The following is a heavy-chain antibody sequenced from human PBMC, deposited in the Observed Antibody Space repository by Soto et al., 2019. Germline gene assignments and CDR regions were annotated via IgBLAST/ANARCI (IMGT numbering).Heavy chain of an antibody. CDR3: AKDDGDYGFFDY. CDR2: ISGSGGST. J-gene: IGHJ4*02. CDR1: GFTFSSYS. V-gene: IGHV3-23*04. D-gene: IGHD4-17*01. Sequence: EVQLVESGGGLVKPGGSLRLSCAASGFTFSSYSMNWVRQAPGKGLEWVSAISGSGGSTYYADSVKGRFTISRDNSKNTLYLQMNSLRAEDTAVYYCAKDDGDYGFFDYWGQGTLVTVSS.